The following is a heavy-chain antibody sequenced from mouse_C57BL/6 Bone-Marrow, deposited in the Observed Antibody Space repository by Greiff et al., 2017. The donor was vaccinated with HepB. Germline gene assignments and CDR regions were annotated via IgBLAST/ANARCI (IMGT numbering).Heavy chain of an antibody. D-gene: IGHD1-1*01. CDR3: ARSPVLLRPVPYAMDY. V-gene: IGHV1-72*01. J-gene: IGHJ4*01. CDR2: IDPNSGGT. CDR1: GYTFTSYW. Sequence: QVQLQQPGAELVKPGASMKLSCKASGYTFTSYWMHWVKQRPGRGLEWIGRIDPNSGGTKYNEKFKSKATLTVDKPSSTAYMQLSSLTSEDSAVYYCARSPVLLRPVPYAMDYWGQGTSVTVSS.